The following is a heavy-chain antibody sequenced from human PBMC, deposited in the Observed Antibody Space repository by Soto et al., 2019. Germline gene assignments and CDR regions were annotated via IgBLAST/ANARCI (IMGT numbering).Heavy chain of an antibody. CDR2: IRSKAYGGTT. D-gene: IGHD2-15*01. Sequence: GGSLRLSCTASGFTFGDYAMSWVRQAPGKGLEWVGFIRSKAYGGTTEYAASVKGRFTISRDDSKSIAYLQMNSLKTEDTAVYYCTRVGIMGCSRGSCYSSYYYGMDVWGQGTKVTVSS. V-gene: IGHV3-49*04. CDR3: TRVGIMGCSRGSCYSSYYYGMDV. J-gene: IGHJ6*02. CDR1: GFTFGDYA.